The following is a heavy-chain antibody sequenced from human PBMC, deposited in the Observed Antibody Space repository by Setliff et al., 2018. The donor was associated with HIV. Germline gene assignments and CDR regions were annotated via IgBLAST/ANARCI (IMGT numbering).Heavy chain of an antibody. V-gene: IGHV3-15*01. CDR2: IKSKTDGETE. CDR3: TRVVVVVAATFDY. J-gene: IGHJ4*02. CDR1: GFTFTNAW. D-gene: IGHD2-15*01. Sequence: PGGSLRLSCAASGFTFTNAWMSWVRQAPGKGLEWVGRIKSKTDGETEDYAAPVKGRFTISRDDSKSIAFLQVSSLKTEDTAVYYCTRVVVVVAATFDYWGQGTLVTVSS.